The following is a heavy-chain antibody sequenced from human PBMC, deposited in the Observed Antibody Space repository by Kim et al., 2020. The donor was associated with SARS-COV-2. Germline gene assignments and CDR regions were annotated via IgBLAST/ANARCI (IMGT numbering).Heavy chain of an antibody. CDR1: GFTFSSYG. V-gene: IGHV3-33*06. Sequence: GGSLRLSCAASGFTFSSYGMHWVRQAPGKGLEWVAVIWYDGSNKYYADSVKGRFTISRDNSKNTLYLQMNSLRAEDTAVYYCAKPIAAAGRYYYYGMDVWSQGTTVTVSS. CDR2: IWYDGSNK. J-gene: IGHJ6*02. CDR3: AKPIAAAGRYYYYGMDV. D-gene: IGHD6-13*01.